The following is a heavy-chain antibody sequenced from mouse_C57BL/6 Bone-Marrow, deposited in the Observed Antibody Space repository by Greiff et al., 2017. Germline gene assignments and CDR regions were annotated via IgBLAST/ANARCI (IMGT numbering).Heavy chain of an antibody. CDR1: GYTFTSYG. V-gene: IGHV1-81*01. Sequence: VQLLQSGAELARPGASVTLSCKASGYTFTSYGISWVKPTTGQGLEWIGEIYPRSGNTSYNETFKGKATLTADKSSSTAYMELRSLTSENSAVYVCAHTTVDVAYWGQGTLVTVSA. CDR3: AHTTVDVAY. D-gene: IGHD1-1*01. J-gene: IGHJ3*01. CDR2: IYPRSGNT.